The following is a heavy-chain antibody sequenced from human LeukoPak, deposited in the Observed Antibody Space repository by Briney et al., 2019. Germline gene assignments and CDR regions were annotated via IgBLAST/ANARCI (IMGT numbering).Heavy chain of an antibody. J-gene: IGHJ3*02. CDR1: GFTFRSYA. CDR3: ARDAFEGNAFDI. V-gene: IGHV3-23*01. CDR2: ISNSGGST. Sequence: GGSLRLSCAASGFTFRSYAMSWVRQAPGKGLEWVSAISNSGGSTYYADSVKGRFTISRDNSKNTLHLQMNSLRAEDTAVYYCARDAFEGNAFDIWGQGTMVTVSS. D-gene: IGHD3-10*01.